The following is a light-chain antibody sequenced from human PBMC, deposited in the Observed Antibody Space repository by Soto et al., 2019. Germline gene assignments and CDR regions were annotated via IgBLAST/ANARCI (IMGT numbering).Light chain of an antibody. J-gene: IGKJ2*01. Sequence: EVVMTQSPATLSVSPGDRATLSCRASQSISSNLAWYQQKPGQAPRLLIYGASTRATGIPARLSGSGSETEFTLTISSLQSEDSAVYYCQQYNNWPPYTFGQGTKLEIK. CDR1: QSISSN. V-gene: IGKV3-15*01. CDR2: GAS. CDR3: QQYNNWPPYT.